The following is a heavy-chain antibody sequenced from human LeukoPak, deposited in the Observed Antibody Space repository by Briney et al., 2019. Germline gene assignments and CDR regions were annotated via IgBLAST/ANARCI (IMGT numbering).Heavy chain of an antibody. Sequence: GESLKISCKGSGYSFTSYWIGWVRQMPGKGLEWMGIIYPGDSDTRYSPSFQGQVTISADKSISTAYLQWSSLKASDTAMYYCARVYYYDSSGYPDYYYYGMDVWGQGTTVTVSS. CDR3: ARVYYYDSSGYPDYYYYGMDV. V-gene: IGHV5-51*01. J-gene: IGHJ6*02. D-gene: IGHD3-22*01. CDR1: GYSFTSYW. CDR2: IYPGDSDT.